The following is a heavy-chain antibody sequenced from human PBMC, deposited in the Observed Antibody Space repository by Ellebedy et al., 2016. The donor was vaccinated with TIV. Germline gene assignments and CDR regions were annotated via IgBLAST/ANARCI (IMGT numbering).Heavy chain of an antibody. Sequence: PGGSLRLSCAASRFTFSSYAMSWVRQAPGKGLEWVSGITGSGGSTYYADSVKGRFTISRDNSKNTLYLQMNNLRAEDTAIYYCAKDLTIAARPDSVTRWGQGTLVTVSS. J-gene: IGHJ4*02. CDR2: ITGSGGST. CDR3: AKDLTIAARPDSVTR. V-gene: IGHV3-23*01. D-gene: IGHD6-6*01. CDR1: RFTFSSYA.